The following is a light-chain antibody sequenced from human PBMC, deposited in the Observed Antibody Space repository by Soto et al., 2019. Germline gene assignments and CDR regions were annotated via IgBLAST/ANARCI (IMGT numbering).Light chain of an antibody. CDR3: QQYGNSPWT. Sequence: EIVLTQSPATLSLSPGERAPLSCRASQSVSSYLAWYQQKPGQAPRLLIYGASSRATDIPDRFSGSGSGTDFTLTISRLEPEDFVVYYCQQYGNSPWTFGQGTKVDIK. J-gene: IGKJ1*01. CDR1: QSVSSY. V-gene: IGKV3-20*01. CDR2: GAS.